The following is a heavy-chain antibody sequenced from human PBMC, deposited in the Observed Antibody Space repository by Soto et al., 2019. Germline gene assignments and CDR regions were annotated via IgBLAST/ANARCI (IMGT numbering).Heavy chain of an antibody. CDR3: ATDRHCTNGVCYGLVDY. CDR2: ISYDGSNK. V-gene: IGHV3-30*03. CDR1: GFTYSSYG. J-gene: IGHJ4*02. D-gene: IGHD2-8*01. Sequence: QVQLVESGGGVVQPGRSLRLSCAASGFTYSSYGMHWVRQAPGKGLEWVAVISYDGSNKYYADSVKGRFTISRDNSKNTLYLQMNSLRAEDTAVYYCATDRHCTNGVCYGLVDYWGQGTLVTVSS.